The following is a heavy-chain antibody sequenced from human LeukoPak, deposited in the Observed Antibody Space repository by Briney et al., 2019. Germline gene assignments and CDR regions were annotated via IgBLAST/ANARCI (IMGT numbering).Heavy chain of an antibody. J-gene: IGHJ4*02. D-gene: IGHD2-15*01. CDR1: GFTLRISW. CDR3: ARYIDGGLFY. V-gene: IGHV3-7*01. Sequence: PGGSLRLTCTASGFTLRISWMPCLRQAPGKGLEWVANIKQGGSTKHYVDSLKRRFTISNDTPKNSPDLQRNSLRVDDTSGTYCARYIDGGLFYSGQGNLVTVAS. CDR2: IKQGGSTK.